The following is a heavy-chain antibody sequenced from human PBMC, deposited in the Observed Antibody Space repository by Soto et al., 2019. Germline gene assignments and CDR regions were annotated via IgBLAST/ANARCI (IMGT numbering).Heavy chain of an antibody. CDR2: ISAHNGNT. CDR1: GYTFTTNG. Sequence: QLVQSGDEVKKPGASVKVSCKASGYTFTTNGISWVRQAPGQGLEWMGWISAHNGNTNYAQKVQGRVTMTTDTSTSTAYMELRSLRSDDTAVYYCARVRSRGDYYEYWGQGTLVTVSS. D-gene: IGHD3-16*01. CDR3: ARVRSRGDYYEY. V-gene: IGHV1-18*01. J-gene: IGHJ4*02.